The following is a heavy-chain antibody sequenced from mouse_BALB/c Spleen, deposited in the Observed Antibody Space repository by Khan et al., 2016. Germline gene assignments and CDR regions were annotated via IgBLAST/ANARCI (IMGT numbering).Heavy chain of an antibody. CDR1: GFSLTNSG. Sequence: QVQLKESGPGLVAPSQSLSITCTVSGFSLTNSGVHWVRQPPRKGLDWLGVIWAGGSTDHNSALMSRLSISRDTTQNHVFLKMNSLRTGVPAMYNCARDEQSVDAWFASWGQGTLVTVAA. V-gene: IGHV2-9*02. CDR2: IWAGGST. J-gene: IGHJ3*01. CDR3: ARDEQSVDAWFAS.